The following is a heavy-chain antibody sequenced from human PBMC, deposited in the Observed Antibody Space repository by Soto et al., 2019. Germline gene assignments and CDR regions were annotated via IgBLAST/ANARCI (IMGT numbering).Heavy chain of an antibody. Sequence: SETLSLTCAVYGGSFSGYYWSWIRQPPGKGLEWIGEINHSGSTNYNPSLKSRVTISVDTSKSQFSLKLSSVTAADTAVYYCARGGRIRKNWFDPWGQGTLVTVS. CDR2: INHSGST. V-gene: IGHV4-34*01. J-gene: IGHJ5*02. CDR3: ARGGRIRKNWFDP. CDR1: GGSFSGYY.